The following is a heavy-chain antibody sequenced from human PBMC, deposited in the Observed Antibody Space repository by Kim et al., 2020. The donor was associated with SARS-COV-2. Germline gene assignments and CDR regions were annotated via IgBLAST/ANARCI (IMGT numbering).Heavy chain of an antibody. V-gene: IGHV3-66*01. D-gene: IGHD2-2*01. J-gene: IGHJ5*02. CDR2: ISYGGSH. CDR1: GFTVSTNY. Sequence: GGSLRLSCAASGFTVSTNYMRWVRQAPGKGLEWVSVISYGGSHYYSASSMGRFSTFTGNSFNTPFLQPNNLLTAEAAAVYYCGSILCPCGQGSLFTVSS. CDR3: GSILCP.